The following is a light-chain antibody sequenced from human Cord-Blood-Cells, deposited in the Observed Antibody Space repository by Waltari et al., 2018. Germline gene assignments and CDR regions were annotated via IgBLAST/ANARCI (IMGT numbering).Light chain of an antibody. Sequence: DIVMTQSPDSLAVSLGERATINCKYSQSVLYSSNNKNYSAWYQQKPGQPPKLLIYWASTRESGVPDRFSGSGSGTDFTLTISSLQAEDVAVYYCQQYYSTPRTFGQGTKVEIK. CDR2: WAS. J-gene: IGKJ1*01. V-gene: IGKV4-1*01. CDR3: QQYYSTPRT. CDR1: QSVLYSSNNKNY.